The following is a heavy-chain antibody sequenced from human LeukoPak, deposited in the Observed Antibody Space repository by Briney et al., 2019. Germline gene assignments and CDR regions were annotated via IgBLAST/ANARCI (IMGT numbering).Heavy chain of an antibody. Sequence: PSETLSLTCTVSGGSISSYYWSWIRQPPGKGLEWIGYIYYSGSTNYNPSLKSRVTISVDTSKNQFSLNLSSVTAADAAMYYCARRTFCGGDCYTNGYFDYWGQGTLVTASS. CDR2: IYYSGST. J-gene: IGHJ4*02. CDR3: ARRTFCGGDCYTNGYFDY. CDR1: GGSISSYY. V-gene: IGHV4-59*08. D-gene: IGHD2-21*02.